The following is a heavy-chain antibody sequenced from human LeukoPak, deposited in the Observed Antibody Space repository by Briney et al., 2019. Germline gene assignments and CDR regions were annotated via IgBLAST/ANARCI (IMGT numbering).Heavy chain of an antibody. Sequence: SETLSLTCTVSGGSISSSSYYWGWIRQPPGKGLEWIGSIYYSGSTYYNPSLKSRVTISVDTSKNQFSLKLSSVTAADTAVYYCARDLGNSGSYYNYWGQGTLVTVSS. D-gene: IGHD1-26*01. V-gene: IGHV4-39*07. CDR2: IYYSGST. CDR1: GGSISSSSYY. J-gene: IGHJ4*02. CDR3: ARDLGNSGSYYNY.